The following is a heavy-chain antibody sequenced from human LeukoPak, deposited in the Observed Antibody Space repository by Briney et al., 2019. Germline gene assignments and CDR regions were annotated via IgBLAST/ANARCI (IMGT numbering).Heavy chain of an antibody. Sequence: ASVKVSCKASGGTFSSYAISWVRQAPGQGLEWMGGIIPIFGTANYAQKFQGRVTITTDESTSTAYMELSSLRSEDTAVYYCARGRTPTDYFDYWGQGTLVTVSS. J-gene: IGHJ4*02. CDR2: IIPIFGTA. V-gene: IGHV1-69*05. D-gene: IGHD4-11*01. CDR3: ARGRTPTDYFDY. CDR1: GGTFSSYA.